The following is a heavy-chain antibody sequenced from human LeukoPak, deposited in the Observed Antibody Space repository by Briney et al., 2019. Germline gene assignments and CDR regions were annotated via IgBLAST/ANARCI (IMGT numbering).Heavy chain of an antibody. J-gene: IGHJ4*02. V-gene: IGHV1-18*01. CDR2: ISANNGNT. Sequence: ASVKVSCKASGYTFTNYDISWVRQAPGQALEWMGWISANNGNTNYAQKFQGRVIMTTDTSTSTAYMELGSLRSDDTAVYYCAREDCSGGSCYMGDYWGQGTLVTVSS. CDR3: AREDCSGGSCYMGDY. CDR1: GYTFTNYD. D-gene: IGHD2-15*01.